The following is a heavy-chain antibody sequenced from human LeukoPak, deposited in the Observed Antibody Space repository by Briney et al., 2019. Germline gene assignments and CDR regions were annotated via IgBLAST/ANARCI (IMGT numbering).Heavy chain of an antibody. V-gene: IGHV3-30-3*01. CDR2: ISYDGNHK. CDR3: ARGGTYYYYSYGMDV. D-gene: IGHD5-12*01. J-gene: IGHJ6*02. CDR1: GFTFSRYA. Sequence: PGGSLRLSCAASGFTFSRYALHWVRQAPGKGLEWVAVISYDGNHKYYADSVKGRFTISRDNSKNTLFTQMNSLRAEDTAVYYCARGGTYYYYSYGMDVWGQGTTVTVSS.